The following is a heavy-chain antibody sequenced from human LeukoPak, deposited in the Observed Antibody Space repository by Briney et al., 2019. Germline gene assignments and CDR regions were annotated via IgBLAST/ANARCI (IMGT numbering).Heavy chain of an antibody. CDR1: GFTFSSYA. V-gene: IGHV3-30-3*01. J-gene: IGHJ4*02. Sequence: GGSLRLSCAASGFTFSSYAMHWVRQAPGKGRVWVAVISYDGGNKYYADSVKGRFTISRDNSKNTLYLQMNSLRAEDTAVYYCARDVRYFDWLFDYWGQGPLVTVSS. CDR2: ISYDGGNK. D-gene: IGHD3-9*01. CDR3: ARDVRYFDWLFDY.